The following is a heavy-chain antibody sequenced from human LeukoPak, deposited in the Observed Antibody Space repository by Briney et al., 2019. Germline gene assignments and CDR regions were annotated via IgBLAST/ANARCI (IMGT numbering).Heavy chain of an antibody. CDR2: IIPIFGTA. Sequence: SVKVSCKASGGTFSSYAISWVRQAPGQGLEWMRGIIPIFGTANYAQKFQGRVTITTDESTSTAYMELSSLRSEDTAVYYCATRGSYYYDSSGPPPYYYWGQGTLVTVSS. D-gene: IGHD3-22*01. CDR1: GGTFSSYA. J-gene: IGHJ4*02. V-gene: IGHV1-69*05. CDR3: ATRGSYYYDSSGPPPYYY.